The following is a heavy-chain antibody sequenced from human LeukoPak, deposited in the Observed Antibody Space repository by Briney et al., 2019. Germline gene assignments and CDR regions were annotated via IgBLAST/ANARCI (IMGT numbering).Heavy chain of an antibody. CDR2: IIPIFGTA. Sequence: SSVKVSCNASGGTFSSYAISWVRQAPGQGLEWMGGIIPIFGTANYAQKFQGRVTITTDESTSIAYMERSSLRSEDTAVYYCARDRGYSYGQFDYWGQGTLVTVSS. CDR1: GGTFSSYA. V-gene: IGHV1-69*05. D-gene: IGHD5-18*01. CDR3: ARDRGYSYGQFDY. J-gene: IGHJ4*02.